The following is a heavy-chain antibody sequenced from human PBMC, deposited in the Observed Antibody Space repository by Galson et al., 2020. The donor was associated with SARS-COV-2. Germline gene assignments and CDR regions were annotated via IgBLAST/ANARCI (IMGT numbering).Heavy chain of an antibody. CDR3: ARMGICSGGSCSDDAFDI. D-gene: IGHD2-15*01. J-gene: IGHJ3*02. CDR1: GGSISSYY. V-gene: IGHV4-59*13. Sequence: SETLSLTCTVSGGSISSYYWSWIRQPPGKGLEWIGYIYYSGSTNYNPSLKSRVTISVDTSKNQFSLKLSSVTAADTAVYYCARMGICSGGSCSDDAFDIWGQGTMVTVSS. CDR2: IYYSGST.